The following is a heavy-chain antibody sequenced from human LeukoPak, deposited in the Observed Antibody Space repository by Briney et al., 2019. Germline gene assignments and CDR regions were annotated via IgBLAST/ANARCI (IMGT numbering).Heavy chain of an antibody. Sequence: GGSLRLSCAASGFTFSSYSMNWVRQAPGKGLEWVAFIRYDGSNKYYADSVKGRFTISRDNSKNTLYLQMNSLRAEDTAVYYCAKEHRSGRLIDYWGQGTLVTVSS. V-gene: IGHV3-30*02. D-gene: IGHD3-10*01. CDR1: GFTFSSYS. CDR2: IRYDGSNK. CDR3: AKEHRSGRLIDY. J-gene: IGHJ4*02.